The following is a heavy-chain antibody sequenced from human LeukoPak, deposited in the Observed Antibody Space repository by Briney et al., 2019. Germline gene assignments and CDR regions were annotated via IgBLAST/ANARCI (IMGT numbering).Heavy chain of an antibody. CDR1: GFTFSSYS. J-gene: IGHJ4*02. D-gene: IGHD6-19*01. V-gene: IGHV3-21*01. Sequence: GGSLRLSCAASGFTFSSYSMNWVRQAPGKGLEWVSSISSSSSYIYYADSLKGRFTISRDNAKNSLYLQMNSLRAEDTAVYYCASRRGAEAGGIDYWGQGTLVTVSS. CDR2: ISSSSSYI. CDR3: ASRRGAEAGGIDY.